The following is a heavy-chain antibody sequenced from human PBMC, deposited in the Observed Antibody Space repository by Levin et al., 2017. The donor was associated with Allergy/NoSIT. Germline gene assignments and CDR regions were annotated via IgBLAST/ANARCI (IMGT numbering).Heavy chain of an antibody. CDR2: ISGSGGST. CDR3: AKDGEVGGTPEYYFDY. D-gene: IGHD1-26*01. Sequence: GGSLRLSCAASGFTFSSYAMNWVRQAPGKGLEWVSGISGSGGSTYYADSVKGRFTISRDNPKNTLYLQMNTLRAEDTAVYYCAKDGEVGGTPEYYFDYWGQGTLVTVSS. J-gene: IGHJ4*02. V-gene: IGHV3-23*01. CDR1: GFTFSSYA.